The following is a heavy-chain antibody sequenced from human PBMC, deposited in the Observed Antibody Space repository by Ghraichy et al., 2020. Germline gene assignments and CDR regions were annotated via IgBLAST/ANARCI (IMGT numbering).Heavy chain of an antibody. CDR3: AKDPSSGWGDY. CDR2: ISYDGSNK. Sequence: GGSLRLSCAASGFTFSSYGMHWVRQAPGKGLEWVAVISYDGSNKYYADSVKGRFTISRDNSKNTLYLQMNSLRAEDTAVYYCAKDPSSGWGDYWGQGTLVTVSS. D-gene: IGHD1-26*01. CDR1: GFTFSSYG. J-gene: IGHJ4*02. V-gene: IGHV3-30*18.